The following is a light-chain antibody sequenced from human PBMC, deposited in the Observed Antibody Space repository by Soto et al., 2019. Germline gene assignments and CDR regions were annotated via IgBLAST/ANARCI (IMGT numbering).Light chain of an antibody. V-gene: IGKV3-20*01. CDR2: GAS. CDR3: QQDDSSPWT. Sequence: EVVLTQSPGTLSLSPGERATLSCRASQSVSSSYLAWYQQKPGQSPRLLIYGASNRASGISDRFSGSGSGTDFTLTIYRLEPEDFAVYYCQQDDSSPWTFGQGTKVEIK. J-gene: IGKJ1*01. CDR1: QSVSSSY.